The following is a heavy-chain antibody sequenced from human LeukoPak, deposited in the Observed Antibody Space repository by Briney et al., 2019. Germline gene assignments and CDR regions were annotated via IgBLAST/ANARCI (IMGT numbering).Heavy chain of an antibody. Sequence: GGSLRLSCAASGFTFSSYWMSWVRQAPGKGLEWVAVISYDGSNKYYADSVKGRFTISRDNSKNTLYLQMNSLRAEDTAVYYCAKDPWKPKYDSSGYYYTTPTTFDYWGQGTLVTVSS. J-gene: IGHJ4*02. CDR2: ISYDGSNK. CDR1: GFTFSSYW. D-gene: IGHD3-22*01. V-gene: IGHV3-30*18. CDR3: AKDPWKPKYDSSGYYYTTPTTFDY.